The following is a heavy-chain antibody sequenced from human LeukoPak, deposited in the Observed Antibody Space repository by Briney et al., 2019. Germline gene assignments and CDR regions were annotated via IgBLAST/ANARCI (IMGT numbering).Heavy chain of an antibody. V-gene: IGHV3-30*18. CDR3: AKWSIRDGYAEDY. CDR2: ISYDGSNK. D-gene: IGHD5-24*01. CDR1: GFTFSSYG. J-gene: IGHJ4*02. Sequence: GGSLRLSCAASGFTFSSYGMHWVRQAPGKGLEWVAVISYDGSNKYYADSVKGRFTISRDNSKNTLYLQMNSLRAEDTAVCYCAKWSIRDGYAEDYWGQGTLVTVSS.